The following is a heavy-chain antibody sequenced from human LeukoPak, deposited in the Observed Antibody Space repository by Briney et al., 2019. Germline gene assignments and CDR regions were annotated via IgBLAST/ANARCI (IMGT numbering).Heavy chain of an antibody. CDR1: GFTFSSYG. CDR3: AKATVAFYDTSGYLDY. V-gene: IGHV3-23*01. D-gene: IGHD3-22*01. J-gene: IGHJ4*02. CDR2: ISGSGGST. Sequence: GGTLRLSCAASGFTFSSYGMSWVRRAPGKGLEWVSAISGSGGSTYYADSVKGRFTISRDNSKNTLYLQMNSLRAEDTAVYYCAKATVAFYDTSGYLDYWGQGTLVTVSS.